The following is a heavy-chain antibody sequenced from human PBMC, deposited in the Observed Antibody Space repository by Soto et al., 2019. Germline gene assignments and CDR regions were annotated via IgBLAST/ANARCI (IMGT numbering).Heavy chain of an antibody. CDR3: ARLPPPTYCSGSTCSGY. CDR2: IDPDDSYT. V-gene: IGHV5-10-1*01. J-gene: IGHJ4*02. Sequence: GESLKISCKGSGYSFTNYWINWVRQMPEKGLEWMGRIDPDDSYTNYSPSFQGHVTISVDKSISTAYLQWSSMQASDTAIYYCARLPPPTYCSGSTCSGYWGKGTLVTVS. CDR1: GYSFTNYW. D-gene: IGHD2-15*01.